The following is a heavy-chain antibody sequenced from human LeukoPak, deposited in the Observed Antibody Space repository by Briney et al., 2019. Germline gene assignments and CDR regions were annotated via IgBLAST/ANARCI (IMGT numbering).Heavy chain of an antibody. D-gene: IGHD1-7*01. CDR1: GFTFSNAW. Sequence: GGSLRLSCAASGFTFSNAWMSWVRQAPGKGLERVGRIKSKTDGGTTDYAAPVKGRFTISRDDSKSTLYLQMNSLKIEDTAVYYCTTDEDWNYARKDVWGQGATVIVSS. CDR3: TTDEDWNYARKDV. J-gene: IGHJ6*02. V-gene: IGHV3-15*01. CDR2: IKSKTDGGTT.